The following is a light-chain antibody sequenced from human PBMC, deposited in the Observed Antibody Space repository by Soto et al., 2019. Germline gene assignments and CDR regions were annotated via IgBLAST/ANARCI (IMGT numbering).Light chain of an antibody. CDR2: DAS. CDR3: QQFNNWPHT. CDR1: QSVDND. J-gene: IGKJ2*01. V-gene: IGKV3D-15*01. Sequence: EIVMTQSPATLSVSPGDRATLSCRASQSVDNDLAWYQQKPGQPPRLLIYDASTRATGIPARFSGSQSGTEFTLTISSLLSEDFAVYYCQQFNNWPHTFGQGTRLEIK.